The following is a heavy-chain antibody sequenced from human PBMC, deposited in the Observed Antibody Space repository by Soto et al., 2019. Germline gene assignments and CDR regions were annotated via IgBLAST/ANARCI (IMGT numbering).Heavy chain of an antibody. CDR2: ISWNSGSI. Sequence: SLRLSCAASGFTFDDYAMHWVRQAPGKGLEWVSGISWNSGSIGYADSVKGRFTISRDNAKNSLYLQMNSLRAEDTALYYCAKDITGGLRSVDSAFEIWGQGTMVTVS. D-gene: IGHD3-10*02. CDR1: GFTFDDYA. CDR3: AKDITGGLRSVDSAFEI. J-gene: IGHJ3*02. V-gene: IGHV3-9*01.